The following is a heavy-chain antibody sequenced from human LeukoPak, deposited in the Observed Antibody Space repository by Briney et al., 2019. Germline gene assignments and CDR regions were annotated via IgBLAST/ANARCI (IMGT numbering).Heavy chain of an antibody. CDR2: IYYSGST. J-gene: IGHJ4*02. D-gene: IGHD3-22*01. Sequence: SETLSLTCTVSGGSISSHYWSWIRQPPGKGLEWIGYIYYSGSTNYNPSLKSRVTISVDTSKNQFSLKLSSVTAADTAVYYCARDYGYYYDSSGYYDYWGQGTLVTVSS. CDR3: ARDYGYYYDSSGYYDY. V-gene: IGHV4-59*11. CDR1: GGSISSHY.